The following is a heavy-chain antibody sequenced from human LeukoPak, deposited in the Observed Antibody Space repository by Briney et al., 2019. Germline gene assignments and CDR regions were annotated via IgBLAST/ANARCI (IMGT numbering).Heavy chain of an antibody. D-gene: IGHD2-15*01. Sequence: GGSLRLSCAASGFTFSSYEMNWVRQAPGKGLEWVSYISSSGSTIYYADSVKGRFTISRDNSKNTLYLQMNSLRVEDTAVYYCAREYEGYCSGGSCFRGTYNWFDPWGQGTLVTVSS. CDR1: GFTFSSYE. CDR3: AREYEGYCSGGSCFRGTYNWFDP. V-gene: IGHV3-48*03. J-gene: IGHJ5*02. CDR2: ISSSGSTI.